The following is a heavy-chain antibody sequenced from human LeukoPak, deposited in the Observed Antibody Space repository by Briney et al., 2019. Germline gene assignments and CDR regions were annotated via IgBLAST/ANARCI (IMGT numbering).Heavy chain of an antibody. CDR3: ARDYCSSTSCRLDY. V-gene: IGHV1-2*02. D-gene: IGHD2-2*01. Sequence: ASVKVSCKASGYTFTSYYMHWVRQAPGQGLEWMGWINPNSGGTNYAQKFQGRVTMTRDTSICTAYMELSRLRSDDTAVYYCARDYCSSTSCRLDYWGQGTLVTVSS. CDR1: GYTFTSYY. J-gene: IGHJ4*02. CDR2: INPNSGGT.